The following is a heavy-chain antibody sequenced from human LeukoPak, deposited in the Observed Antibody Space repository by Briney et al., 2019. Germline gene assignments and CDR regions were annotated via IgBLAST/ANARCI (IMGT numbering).Heavy chain of an antibody. D-gene: IGHD1-26*01. V-gene: IGHV4-38-2*01. CDR2: IYWSGNS. J-gene: IGHJ6*03. Sequence: TSETLSLTCAVSGHSINSGYHWGWIRQPPGKGLEWIGSIYWSGNSYYNPSLKSRLTISVDTSKNQFSLRLSSVTAADTAIYYCARCPNDSRSDYDVYSYMDVWGKGTTVTVSS. CDR3: ARCPNDSRSDYDVYSYMDV. CDR1: GHSINSGYH.